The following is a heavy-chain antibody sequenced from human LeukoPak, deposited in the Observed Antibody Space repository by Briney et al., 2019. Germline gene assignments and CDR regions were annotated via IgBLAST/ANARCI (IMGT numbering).Heavy chain of an antibody. V-gene: IGHV4-4*02. Sequence: SETLSLTCAVSGGSISSSNWWSWVRQPPGKGLEWIGEIYHSGSTNYNPSLKSRVTISVDKSKNQFSLKLSSVTAADTAVYYCARGYCSSTICRQYFQHWGQGTLVTVSS. CDR1: GGSISSSNW. D-gene: IGHD2-2*01. J-gene: IGHJ1*01. CDR3: ARGYCSSTICRQYFQH. CDR2: IYHSGST.